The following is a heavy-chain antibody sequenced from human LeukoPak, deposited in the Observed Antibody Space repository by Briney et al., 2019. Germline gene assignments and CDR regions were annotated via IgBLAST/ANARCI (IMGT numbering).Heavy chain of an antibody. CDR3: AKDMAYSSSFELDY. CDR1: GFTFDDYA. V-gene: IGHV3-9*01. D-gene: IGHD6-6*01. J-gene: IGHJ4*02. CDR2: ISLNSGSI. Sequence: GGSLRLSCAASGFTFDDYAMHWVRQAPGKGLEWVSCISLNSGSIGYADSVKGRFTISRDNAQNSLYLQMNSLRAEDTALYYCAKDMAYSSSFELDYWGQGTLVTVSS.